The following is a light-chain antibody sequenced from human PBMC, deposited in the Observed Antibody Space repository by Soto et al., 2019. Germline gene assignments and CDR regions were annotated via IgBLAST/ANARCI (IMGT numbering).Light chain of an antibody. V-gene: IGKV3D-11*01. Sequence: EIVFTQSPATLSSFPVYIFTLSFMAIHYINTRLAWYQHRPGQAPRLLIYQTSLRAAGIPARFSASGSGTDFTLTISDVQPEDFELYYCHQRQSWHRTFGQGTKVDIK. J-gene: IGKJ1*01. CDR2: QTS. CDR3: HQRQSWHRT. CDR1: HYINTR.